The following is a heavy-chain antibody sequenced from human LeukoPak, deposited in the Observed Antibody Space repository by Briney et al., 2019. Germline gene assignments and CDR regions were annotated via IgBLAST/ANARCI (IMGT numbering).Heavy chain of an antibody. CDR2: ISNSGST. CDR1: GGYVNRGTFF. CDR3: ARSPSGYRFDS. J-gene: IGHJ4*02. D-gene: IGHD3-22*01. V-gene: IGHV4-61*01. Sequence: SETLSLTCAVSGGYVNRGTFFWTWIRKPPGKGLEWIGYISNSGSTNYHPSLKSRVTISSDTSKTQFTLKLTSVTAADTAVYYCARSPSGYRFDSWGQGTLVSVAS.